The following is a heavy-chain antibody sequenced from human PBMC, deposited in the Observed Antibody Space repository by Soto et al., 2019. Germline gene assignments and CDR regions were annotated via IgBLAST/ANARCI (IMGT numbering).Heavy chain of an antibody. V-gene: IGHV4-59*01. D-gene: IGHD3-10*01. Sequence: QVQLQESGPGLVKPSETLSLTCTVSGGSISSYYWSWIRQPPGKGLEWIGYIYYSGSTNYNPSLTGRVTISVDTSKNQYSLKLSSVTAADTAVYYCARETTMDSAFDIWGQGTMVTVSS. CDR3: ARETTMDSAFDI. J-gene: IGHJ3*02. CDR2: IYYSGST. CDR1: GGSISSYY.